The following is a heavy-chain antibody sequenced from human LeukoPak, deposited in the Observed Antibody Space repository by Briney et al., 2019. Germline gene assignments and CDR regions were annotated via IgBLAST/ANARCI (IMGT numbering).Heavy chain of an antibody. CDR3: AKDDLYDTSGHGWVFDI. J-gene: IGHJ3*02. D-gene: IGHD3-22*01. V-gene: IGHV3-30*18. CDR1: GFTFTSYS. Sequence: PGGSLRLSCAASGFTFTSYSMHWVRQAPGKGLEWVAFISPDGSIGNYADSVKGRFTISRDNSKNTVYLQINSLRPEDTALYHCAKDDLYDTSGHGWVFDIWGQGTVVTVSS. CDR2: ISPDGSIG.